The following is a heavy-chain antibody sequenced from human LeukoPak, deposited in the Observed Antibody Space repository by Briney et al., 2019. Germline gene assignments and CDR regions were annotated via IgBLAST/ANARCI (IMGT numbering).Heavy chain of an antibody. CDR3: ARDDYYDSSGYYEYANAFDI. Sequence: GGSLRLSCAASGFTFSDYHMSWIRQAPGKGLEWVSYISSSGSTIYYADSVKGRFTISRDNAKNSLYLQMNSPRAEDTAVYYCARDDYYDSSGYYEYANAFDIWGQGTMVTVSS. V-gene: IGHV3-11*01. CDR2: ISSSGSTI. J-gene: IGHJ3*02. D-gene: IGHD3-22*01. CDR1: GFTFSDYH.